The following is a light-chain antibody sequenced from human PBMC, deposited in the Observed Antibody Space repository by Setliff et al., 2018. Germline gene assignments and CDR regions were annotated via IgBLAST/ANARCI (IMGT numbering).Light chain of an antibody. CDR1: SSDVGGYNH. CDR2: DVG. J-gene: IGLJ1*01. CDR3: SSYTGSNSHV. Sequence: QSALTQPASVSGSPGQSITISCTGSSSDVGGYNHVSWCQQHPGKAPKLMIYDVGKRPSGVSNRFSGSKSGNTASLTISGLQAEDEADYYCSSYTGSNSHVFGTGTKVTVL. V-gene: IGLV2-14*01.